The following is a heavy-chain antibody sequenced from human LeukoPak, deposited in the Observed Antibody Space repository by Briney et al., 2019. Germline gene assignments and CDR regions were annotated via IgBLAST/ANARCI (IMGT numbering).Heavy chain of an antibody. D-gene: IGHD4-17*01. Sequence: PSETLSLTCGVSGASFSEYVWNWVRQSPAEGLEWIGEIKHGGGATYNPSLMGRVTISADTSKNQFSLKLSSVTAADTAVYFCARGPHYYDDYIRYFPDAFHVWGRGTVVSVSS. CDR1: GASFSEYV. J-gene: IGHJ3*01. CDR3: ARGPHYYDDYIRYFPDAFHV. CDR2: IKHGGGA. V-gene: IGHV4-34*01.